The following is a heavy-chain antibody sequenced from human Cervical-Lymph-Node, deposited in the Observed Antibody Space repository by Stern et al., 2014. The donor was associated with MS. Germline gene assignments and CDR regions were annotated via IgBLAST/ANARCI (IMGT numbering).Heavy chain of an antibody. CDR2: SSDDESDG. D-gene: IGHD3-10*01. Sequence: QVQLVESGGGVVQPGRSLRLSCVASGFVFSVSSMHWVRQAPGKGLEWVATSSDDESDGNYADSVKGRFTITRDNSKNTLYLQMNSLRPEDTAVYYCSSGRNNDFGAFDIWGQGTMVIVSS. J-gene: IGHJ3*02. CDR3: SSGRNNDFGAFDI. V-gene: IGHV3-30*04. CDR1: GFVFSVSS.